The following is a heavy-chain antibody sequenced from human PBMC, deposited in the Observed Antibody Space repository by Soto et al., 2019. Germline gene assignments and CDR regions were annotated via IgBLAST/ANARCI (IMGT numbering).Heavy chain of an antibody. D-gene: IGHD2-15*01. CDR1: GFTFITYG. J-gene: IGHJ3*02. CDR2: VWFDGSDK. CDR3: ARLYCSASSCYSVGGFDI. Sequence: PWGSLRLSCAASGFTFITYGIRFVRHSPLKWLEWVALVWFDGSDKYSSDSVKGRFTISRDNSKNTLYLQMNSLRAEDTAVYYCARLYCSASSCYSVGGFDIWGQGTMVTVSS. V-gene: IGHV3-33*01.